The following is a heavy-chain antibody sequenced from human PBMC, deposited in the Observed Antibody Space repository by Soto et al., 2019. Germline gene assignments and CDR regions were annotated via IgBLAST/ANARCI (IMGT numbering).Heavy chain of an antibody. V-gene: IGHV3-73*01. D-gene: IGHD1-26*01. J-gene: IGHJ5*02. CDR2: IGSIGQNYAT. CDR3: TKYSGTTSAPAA. Sequence: PGGSLRLSCAVPRLCCSDYAMPWVLQASGKGLEWVGRIGSIGQNYATTYAASVKGRFIISTDESKNTAHLQMNSLKTEDTAVYYCTKYSGTTSAPAALGQGT. CDR1: RLCCSDYA.